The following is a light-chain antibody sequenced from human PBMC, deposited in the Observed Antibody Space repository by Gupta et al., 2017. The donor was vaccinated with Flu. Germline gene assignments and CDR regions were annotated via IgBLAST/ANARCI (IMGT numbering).Light chain of an antibody. J-gene: IGLJ2*01. CDR1: PSDVGGYNS. CDR2: DVT. V-gene: IGLV2-14*01. Sequence: QSALTQPASVSGSPGQSITISCPGTPSDVGGYNSVSWYQQRPGTAPKLMIYDVTNRPSGISNRFSGSKSGNTASLTISGLQAEDEADYYCSSYTSGSTLVVAFGGGTKLTVL. CDR3: SSYTSGSTLVVA.